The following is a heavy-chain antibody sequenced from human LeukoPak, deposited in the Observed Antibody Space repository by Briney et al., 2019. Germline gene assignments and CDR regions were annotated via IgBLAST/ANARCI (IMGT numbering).Heavy chain of an antibody. Sequence: SETLSLTCAVSGGPISSDSHYYSWIRQSPGEGVEEIGSFHGGLIFYKSSLTSRVTISVDSSKSQFSLQLNSVTAADTAVYYCARGRRGYGYVDFWGQGILVTVSS. V-gene: IGHV4-39*07. J-gene: IGHJ4*02. D-gene: IGHD5-18*01. CDR3: ARGRRGYGYVDF. CDR2: FHGGLI. CDR1: GGPISSDSHY.